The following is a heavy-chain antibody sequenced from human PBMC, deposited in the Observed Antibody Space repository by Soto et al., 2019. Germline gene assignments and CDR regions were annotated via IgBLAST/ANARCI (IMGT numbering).Heavy chain of an antibody. CDR2: ISGSDGKT. CDR1: GFSFGRYA. CDR3: ARWSYRDY. Sequence: ESGGGLVQPGGSLRLSCVASGFSFGRYALTWVRQAPGKGLEWVSTISGSDGKTFYADAVKGRFSISRDISQSTLYLQMNSLRADDTAIYYCARWSYRDYWGQGTRVTVSS. V-gene: IGHV3-23*01. D-gene: IGHD3-10*01. J-gene: IGHJ4*02.